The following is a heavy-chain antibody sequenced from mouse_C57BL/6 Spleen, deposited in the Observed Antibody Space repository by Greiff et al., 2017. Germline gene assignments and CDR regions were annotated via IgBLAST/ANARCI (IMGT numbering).Heavy chain of an antibody. CDR1: GFNIQDDY. CDR3: TYSNYEGFAY. V-gene: IGHV14-4*01. D-gene: IGHD2-5*01. J-gene: IGHJ3*01. Sequence: EVQLQQSGAELVRPGASVKLSCTASGFNIQDDYMHWVKQRPEQGLEWIGWIDPENGDTEYASKFQGKATITADTSSNTAYLQLSSLTSEDTAVYYCTYSNYEGFAYWGQGTLVTVSA. CDR2: IDPENGDT.